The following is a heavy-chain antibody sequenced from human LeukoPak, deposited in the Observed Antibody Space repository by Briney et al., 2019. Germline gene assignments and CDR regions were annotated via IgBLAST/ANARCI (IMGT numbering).Heavy chain of an antibody. Sequence: GGSLRLSCAASGFSFSTYSMNWVRQAPGKGLDWVSYISSLGSTMYYADSVKGRFTISRDNAKNSLYLQMDGLRAEDTAVYYCARGEQEMATMSIDYWGQGTPVTVSS. D-gene: IGHD5-24*01. J-gene: IGHJ4*02. V-gene: IGHV3-48*01. CDR2: ISSLGSTM. CDR3: ARGEQEMATMSIDY. CDR1: GFSFSTYS.